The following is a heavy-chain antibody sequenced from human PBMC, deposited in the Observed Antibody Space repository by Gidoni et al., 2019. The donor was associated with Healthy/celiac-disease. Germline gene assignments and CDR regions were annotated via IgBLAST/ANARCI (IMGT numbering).Heavy chain of an antibody. CDR1: GFTFSSYV. CDR2: IRSNGGST. J-gene: IGHJ4*02. D-gene: IGHD3-22*01. Sequence: EVQLVESGGGLVKPGGSLRLSCAASGFTFSSYVMHWVRQAPGKGLEYVAAIRSNGGSTYYANSVKGRFTISRDNSKNTLYLQMGSMRAEDMAVYYCARFWSYYDSSGYYDYWGQGTLVTVSS. V-gene: IGHV3-64*01. CDR3: ARFWSYYDSSGYYDY.